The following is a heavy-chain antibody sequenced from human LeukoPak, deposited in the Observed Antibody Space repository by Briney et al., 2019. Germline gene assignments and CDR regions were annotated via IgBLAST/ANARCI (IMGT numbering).Heavy chain of an antibody. CDR2: IYHSGST. V-gene: IGHV4-38-2*02. Sequence: SETLSLTCTAAGYSISSGYYWGWIRQPPGKGLEWIGSIYHSGSTYYNPSLKSRVTISVDTSKNQFSLKLSSVTAADTAVYYCARESPRGSYFDYWGQGTLVTVSS. CDR1: GYSISSGYY. J-gene: IGHJ4*02. D-gene: IGHD1-26*01. CDR3: ARESPRGSYFDY.